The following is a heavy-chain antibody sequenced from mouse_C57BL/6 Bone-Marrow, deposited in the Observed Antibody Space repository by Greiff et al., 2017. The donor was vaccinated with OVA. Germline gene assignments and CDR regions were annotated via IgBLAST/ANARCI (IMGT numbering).Heavy chain of an antibody. CDR2: IYPRSGNT. D-gene: IGHD2-5*01. V-gene: IGHV1-81*01. CDR3: ARSYYSNFAWFAY. CDR1: GYTFTSYG. J-gene: IGHJ3*01. Sequence: VMLVESGAELARPGASVKLSCKASGYTFTSYGISWVKQRTGQGLEWIGEIYPRSGNTYYNEKFKGKATLTADKSPSTAYMELRSLTSEDSAVYFCARSYYSNFAWFAYWGQGTLVTVSA.